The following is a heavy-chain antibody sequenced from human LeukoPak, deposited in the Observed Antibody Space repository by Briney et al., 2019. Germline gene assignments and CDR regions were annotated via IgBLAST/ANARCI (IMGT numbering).Heavy chain of an antibody. D-gene: IGHD2-21*01. Sequence: GGSLRLSCAASGFIFSDYEMNWVRQAPGKGLEWVSYISSRGTTLYYADSVKGRFTISRDNAKNSLYLQMNRLRAEDTAVYYCARVTDWYIDYWGQGTLVTVSS. V-gene: IGHV3-48*03. J-gene: IGHJ4*02. CDR3: ARVTDWYIDY. CDR1: GFIFSDYE. CDR2: ISSRGTTL.